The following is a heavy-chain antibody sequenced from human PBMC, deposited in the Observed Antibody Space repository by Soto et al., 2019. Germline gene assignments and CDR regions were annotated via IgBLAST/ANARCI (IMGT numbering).Heavy chain of an antibody. Sequence: PGGSLRLSCAASGFTFSSYAMHWVRQAPGKGLEWVAVISYDGSNKYYADSVKGRFTISRDNSKNTLYLQMNSLRAEDTAVYYCARDAETYYGGNSAYFDYWGQGTLVTVSS. V-gene: IGHV3-30-3*01. CDR3: ARDAETYYGGNSAYFDY. D-gene: IGHD4-17*01. CDR2: ISYDGSNK. CDR1: GFTFSSYA. J-gene: IGHJ4*02.